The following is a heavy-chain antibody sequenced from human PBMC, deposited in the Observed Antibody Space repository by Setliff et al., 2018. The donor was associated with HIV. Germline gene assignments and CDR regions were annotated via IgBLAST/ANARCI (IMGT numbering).Heavy chain of an antibody. CDR1: GFTFSSYA. Sequence: GGSLRLSCAASGFTFSSYAMNWVRQAPGKGLEWISFIGGHGSIIHYADSVKGRFTISRDNAKNPVYLQMHSLRVEDTAVYYCAAVPWGHSSLIIDHWGQGTPVTVSS. J-gene: IGHJ4*02. D-gene: IGHD3-16*01. CDR3: AAVPWGHSSLIIDH. V-gene: IGHV3-48*03. CDR2: IGGHGSII.